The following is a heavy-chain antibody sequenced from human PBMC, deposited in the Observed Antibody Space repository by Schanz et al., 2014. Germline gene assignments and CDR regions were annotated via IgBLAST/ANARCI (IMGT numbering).Heavy chain of an antibody. D-gene: IGHD5-18*01. CDR1: GFTVSKNY. V-gene: IGHV3-66*01. J-gene: IGHJ4*01. CDR2: IYTDGST. CDR3: ARGTDTAMEHRPFDY. Sequence: EVQLVESGGGLVQPGGSLRLSCAASGFTVSKNYMSWVRQAPGKGLEWVSIIYTDGSTYYADSVRDRFTISRDNSKNMLYLQINNLRAEDTAVYYCARGTDTAMEHRPFDYWGHGTLVTVSS.